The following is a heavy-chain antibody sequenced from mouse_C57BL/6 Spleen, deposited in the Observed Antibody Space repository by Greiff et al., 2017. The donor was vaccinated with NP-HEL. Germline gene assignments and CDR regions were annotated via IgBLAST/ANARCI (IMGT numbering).Heavy chain of an antibody. D-gene: IGHD2-2*01. CDR1: GFTFSDYY. Sequence: EVKLVESGGGLVQPGGSLKLSCAASGFTFSDYYMYWVRQTPEKRLEWVAYISNGGGSTYYPDTVKGRFTISRDNAKNTLYLQMSRLKSEDTAMYYCARQRSTMVTMDYWGQGTSVTVSS. V-gene: IGHV5-12*01. CDR2: ISNGGGST. J-gene: IGHJ4*01. CDR3: ARQRSTMVTMDY.